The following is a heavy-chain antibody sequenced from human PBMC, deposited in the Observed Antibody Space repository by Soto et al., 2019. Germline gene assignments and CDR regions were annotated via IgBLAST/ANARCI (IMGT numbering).Heavy chain of an antibody. CDR2: SIPSLSTA. D-gene: IGHD2-2*01. Sequence: QVQLVQSGAEVKKPGSSVKVSCKASGGTFSSYAISWVRQAPGQGLEWMGGSIPSLSTANYAQKFQGRVTITADESPSTAYMELSSLRSEDTAVYYCARHVPAAGYYYGMDVWGQGTTVTVSS. J-gene: IGHJ6*02. V-gene: IGHV1-69*12. CDR1: GGTFSSYA. CDR3: ARHVPAAGYYYGMDV.